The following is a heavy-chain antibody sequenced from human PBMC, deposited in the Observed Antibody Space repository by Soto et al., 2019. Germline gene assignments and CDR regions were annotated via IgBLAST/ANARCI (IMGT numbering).Heavy chain of an antibody. J-gene: IGHJ4*02. CDR3: ARQIYDFYTVPNFQYSLEF. CDR1: GYSFARYW. Sequence: PGEYLKISCKGSGYSFARYWITWVRQKPGKRLEWIGRIDPSDSQTYYSPSFRGHVTISVTKSITTVFLQWSSLRASDTAMYYCARQIYDFYTVPNFQYSLEFWGQRTPVTVSS. V-gene: IGHV5-10-1*01. D-gene: IGHD3-16*01. CDR2: IDPSDSQT.